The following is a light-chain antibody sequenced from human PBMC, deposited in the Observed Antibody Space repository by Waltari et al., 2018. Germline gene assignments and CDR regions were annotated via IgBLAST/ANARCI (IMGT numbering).Light chain of an antibody. CDR1: QCVSSN. V-gene: IGKV3-15*01. J-gene: IGKJ1*01. CDR2: GAY. Sequence: EIVMTQSPATLSVSPGERATLPCRASQCVSSNLAWYQQKPGQAPRLLIYGAYTRATGIPARVSGSGSGTEFTLTISSLQSEDFAVEYCQQYNNWPGFGQGTKVESK. CDR3: QQYNNWPG.